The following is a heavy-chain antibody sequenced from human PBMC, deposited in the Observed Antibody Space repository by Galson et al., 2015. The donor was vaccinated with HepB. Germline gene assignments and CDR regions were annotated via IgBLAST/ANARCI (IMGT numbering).Heavy chain of an antibody. V-gene: IGHV3-15*07. CDR3: TTAAPDSSMVGPGDY. J-gene: IGHJ4*02. Sequence: SLRLSCAASGFTFSNAWMNWVRQAPGKGLEWVGRIKSKTDGGTTDYAAPVKGRFTISRDDSKNTLYLQMNSLKTEDTAVYYCTTAAPDSSMVGPGDYWGQGTLVTVSS. CDR1: GFTFSNAW. CDR2: IKSKTDGGTT. D-gene: IGHD3-22*01.